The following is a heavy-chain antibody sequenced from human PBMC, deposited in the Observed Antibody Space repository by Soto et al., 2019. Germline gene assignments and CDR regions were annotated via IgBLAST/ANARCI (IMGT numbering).Heavy chain of an antibody. CDR3: ASGDVYSTSPFDY. V-gene: IGHV4-59*11. J-gene: IGHJ4*02. CDR1: GGSISSHY. Sequence: QVRLQESGPGLVKPSETLSLTCTVSGGSISSHYWSWLRQPPGKGLEWIGYIYYSGSTNYNPSLKSRVTISVDTSKNQFSLKLSSVTAADTAVYYCASGDVYSTSPFDYWGQGTLVTVSS. CDR2: IYYSGST. D-gene: IGHD2-2*01.